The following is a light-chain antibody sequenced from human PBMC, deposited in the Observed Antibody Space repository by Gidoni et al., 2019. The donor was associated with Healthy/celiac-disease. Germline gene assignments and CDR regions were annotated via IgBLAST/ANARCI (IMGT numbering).Light chain of an antibody. Sequence: IVLTQSPGTLSLSPGDRATLSCRASQSVSSSYLAWCQQKPGQAPRRLIYGASSRATGIPDRFSGSGSGTDFTLTISRLEPEDFAVYYCQQYGSSPPYTFGQGTKLEIK. CDR1: QSVSSSY. CDR2: GAS. J-gene: IGKJ2*01. CDR3: QQYGSSPPYT. V-gene: IGKV3-20*01.